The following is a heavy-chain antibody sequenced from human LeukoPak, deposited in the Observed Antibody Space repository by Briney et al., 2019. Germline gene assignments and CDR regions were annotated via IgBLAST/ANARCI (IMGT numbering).Heavy chain of an antibody. J-gene: IGHJ6*02. Sequence: GASVKVSCKASGYTFTSYDINWVRQATGQGLEWMGWMNPNSGNTGYAQKFQGRVTMTRNTSISTAYMELSSLRSEDTAVYYCARKPIAAAGTGSDYYYGMDVWGQGTTVTVSS. D-gene: IGHD6-13*01. V-gene: IGHV1-8*01. CDR1: GYTFTSYD. CDR2: MNPNSGNT. CDR3: ARKPIAAAGTGSDYYYGMDV.